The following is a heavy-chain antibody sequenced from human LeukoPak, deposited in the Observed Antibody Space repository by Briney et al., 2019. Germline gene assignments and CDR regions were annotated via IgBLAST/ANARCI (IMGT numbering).Heavy chain of an antibody. CDR3: ARVGSTFFGVVRGYFDY. J-gene: IGHJ4*02. CDR1: GYTFTGYY. CDR2: INPNSGGT. V-gene: IGHV1-2*02. D-gene: IGHD3-3*01. Sequence: ASVKVSCKASGYTFTGYYMHWVRQAPGQGLEWMGWINPNSGGTNYAQKFQGRVTMTRDTSISTAYMELGRLRSDDTAVYYCARVGSTFFGVVRGYFDYWGQGTLVTVSS.